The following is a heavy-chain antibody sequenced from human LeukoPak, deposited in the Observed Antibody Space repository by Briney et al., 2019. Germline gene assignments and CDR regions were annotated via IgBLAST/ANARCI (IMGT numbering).Heavy chain of an antibody. CDR2: ISSGSSYI. CDR1: GFTFSTYS. Sequence: PGGSLRLSCAASGFTFSTYSMNWVRQAPGKGVEWVSSISSGSSYIYYADSVKGRFTISRDNAKNSLYLQMNSLRDEDTAVYYCARAPYYYDSSGYPPNFDYWGQGTLVTVSS. J-gene: IGHJ4*02. V-gene: IGHV3-21*01. CDR3: ARAPYYYDSSGYPPNFDY. D-gene: IGHD3-22*01.